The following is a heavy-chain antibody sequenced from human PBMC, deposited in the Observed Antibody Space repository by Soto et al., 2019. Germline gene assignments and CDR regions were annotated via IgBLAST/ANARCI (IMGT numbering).Heavy chain of an antibody. D-gene: IGHD3-16*01. CDR3: AAMKTY. CDR1: GFNFKNAW. CDR2: IKSETDGGTT. Sequence: EVQQVESGGGLVKPGGSLRLSCAASGFNFKNAWMNWVRQAPGKGLEWVGRIKSETDGGTTDYAAPVKGRFTISRDDSKSTFFLQMNSLKTEDTGVYYCAAMKTYWGQGTPVTVSS. V-gene: IGHV3-15*07. J-gene: IGHJ4*02.